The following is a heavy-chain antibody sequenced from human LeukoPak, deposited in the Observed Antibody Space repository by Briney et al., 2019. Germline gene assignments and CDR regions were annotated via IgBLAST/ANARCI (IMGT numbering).Heavy chain of an antibody. D-gene: IGHD3-22*01. CDR3: AKYRHYYDSSGSIAGLFDY. Sequence: GGSLRLSCAASGFTFSSYAMSWVRQAPGKGLEWVSAISGSGGSTYYADSVKGRFTISRDNSKNTLYLQMNSLRAEDTAVYYCAKYRHYYDSSGSIAGLFDYWGQGTLVTVSS. CDR1: GFTFSSYA. CDR2: ISGSGGST. J-gene: IGHJ4*02. V-gene: IGHV3-23*01.